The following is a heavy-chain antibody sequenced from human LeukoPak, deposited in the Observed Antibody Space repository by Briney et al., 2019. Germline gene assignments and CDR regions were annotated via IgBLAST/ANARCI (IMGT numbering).Heavy chain of an antibody. J-gene: IGHJ5*02. Sequence: SETLSLTCTVSGGSISSYYWSWIRQPPGKGLEWIGYIYYSGSTNYNPSLKSRVTISVDTSKNQFSLELSSVTAADTAVYYCARQYYDSSGYYRRKLTNWFDPWGQGTLVTVSS. CDR2: IYYSGST. D-gene: IGHD3-22*01. CDR1: GGSISSYY. CDR3: ARQYYDSSGYYRRKLTNWFDP. V-gene: IGHV4-59*01.